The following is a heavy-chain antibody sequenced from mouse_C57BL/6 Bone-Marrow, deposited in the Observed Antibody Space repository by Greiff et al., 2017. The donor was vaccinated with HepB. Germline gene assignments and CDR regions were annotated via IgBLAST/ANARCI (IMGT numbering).Heavy chain of an antibody. CDR3: ARYPYSTTVVPSYYFDY. CDR1: GYTFTSYW. Sequence: QVHVKQPGAELVKPGASVKLSCKASGYTFTSYWMHWVKQRPGQGLEWIGMIHPNSGSTNYNEKFKSKATLTVDKSSSTAYMQLSSLTSEDSAVYYCARYPYSTTVVPSYYFDYWGQGTTLTVSS. CDR2: IHPNSGST. J-gene: IGHJ2*01. D-gene: IGHD1-1*01. V-gene: IGHV1-64*01.